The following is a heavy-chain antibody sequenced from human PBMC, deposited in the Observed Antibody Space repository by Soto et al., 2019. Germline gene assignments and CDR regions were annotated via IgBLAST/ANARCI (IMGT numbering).Heavy chain of an antibody. V-gene: IGHV4-4*02. CDR3: ARRRSTTFRVVITVYCMDD. D-gene: IGHD3-3*01. CDR1: GGSISNNNC. CDR2: IYHSGTA. Sequence: SETLSLTCAVSGGSISNNNCWNWVRQPPGKGLEWIGEIYHSGTANYSPFLKSRVTISVDKSNNQFSLTLNSVTAADTAVYYCARRRSTTFRVVITVYCMDDWGQGTLVTVSS. J-gene: IGHJ4*01.